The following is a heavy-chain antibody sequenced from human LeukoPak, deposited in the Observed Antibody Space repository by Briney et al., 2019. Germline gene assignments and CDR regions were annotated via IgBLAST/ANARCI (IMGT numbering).Heavy chain of an antibody. Sequence: SETLSLTCTVSGGSISSYYWSWIRQPPGKGLEWIGYIYYSGSTNYNPSLKSRVTISVDTSKNQFSLKLSSVTAADTAVYYCARLQDIVTTISGLAFDIWGQGTMVTVSS. CDR2: IYYSGST. CDR1: GGSISSYY. V-gene: IGHV4-59*08. CDR3: ARLQDIVTTISGLAFDI. D-gene: IGHD5-12*01. J-gene: IGHJ3*02.